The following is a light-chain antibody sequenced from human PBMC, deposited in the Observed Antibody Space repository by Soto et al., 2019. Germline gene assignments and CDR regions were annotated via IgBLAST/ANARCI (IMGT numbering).Light chain of an antibody. J-gene: IGLJ2*01. CDR2: SDN. Sequence: SYELTQPPSVSVAPGKTARITCGGNNIGTRSVHWYQQKPGQAPAVDIYSDNDRPSGIPERFSGSNSGNTATLTISSVEAGDEADYYCHVWDSGSDHQVFGGGTKVTVL. CDR1: NIGTRS. V-gene: IGLV3-21*04. CDR3: HVWDSGSDHQV.